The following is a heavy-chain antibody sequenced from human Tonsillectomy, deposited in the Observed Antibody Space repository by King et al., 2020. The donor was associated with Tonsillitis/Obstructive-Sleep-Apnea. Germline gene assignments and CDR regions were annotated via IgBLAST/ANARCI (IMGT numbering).Heavy chain of an antibody. V-gene: IGHV5-51*01. Sequence: EQLVQSGAEVKKPGESLNISCKGSGYSFTSYWIGWVRQMPGKGLEWMGIIYPGDSDTRYSPSFQGQVTISADKSISTAYLQWSSLKASDTAKYYCARLANYCSSTSCYTLGAFDNWGQGTMVTVSS. CDR3: ARLANYCSSTSCYTLGAFDN. J-gene: IGHJ3*02. CDR1: GYSFTSYW. CDR2: IYPGDSDT. D-gene: IGHD2-2*02.